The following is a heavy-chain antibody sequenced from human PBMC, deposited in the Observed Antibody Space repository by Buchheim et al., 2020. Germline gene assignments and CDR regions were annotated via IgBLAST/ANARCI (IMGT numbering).Heavy chain of an antibody. Sequence: EVQLVESGGGLVQPGGSLRLSCAASGFTFSSYWMSWVRQAPGKGLEWVANIKQDGSEKYYVDSVKGRFTISRDNAKNSLYLQMTSLRAEDTAVYYCARIYYYDSSGYYYVPPGFDYWGQGTL. J-gene: IGHJ4*02. CDR3: ARIYYYDSSGYYYVPPGFDY. D-gene: IGHD3-22*01. CDR1: GFTFSSYW. CDR2: IKQDGSEK. V-gene: IGHV3-7*01.